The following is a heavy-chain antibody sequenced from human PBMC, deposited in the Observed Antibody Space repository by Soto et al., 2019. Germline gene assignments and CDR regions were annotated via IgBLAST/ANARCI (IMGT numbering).Heavy chain of an antibody. CDR2: TYYRSKWYN. Sequence: SQTLSLTCAISGDSVSSNSAAWNWIRQSPSRGLEWLGRTYYRSKWYNDYAVSVKSRITINPDTSKNQFSLQLNSVTPEDTAVYYCARSDYYDSSGYYYEWFDPWGQGTLVTVSS. CDR3: ARSDYYDSSGYYYEWFDP. CDR1: GDSVSSNSAA. J-gene: IGHJ5*02. V-gene: IGHV6-1*01. D-gene: IGHD3-22*01.